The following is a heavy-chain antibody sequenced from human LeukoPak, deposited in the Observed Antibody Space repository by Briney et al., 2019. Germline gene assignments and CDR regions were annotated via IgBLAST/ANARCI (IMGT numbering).Heavy chain of an antibody. CDR3: ARGGGRSTEGGVWFYYYYMDV. J-gene: IGHJ6*03. D-gene: IGHD3-16*01. Sequence: ASVKVSCKASGYTFTTYYTHWVRQAPGQGLEWMGIINPSGGSTSYAQKFQGRVTVTRDMSTSTVYMELSSLRSEDTAVYYCARGGGRSTEGGVWFYYYYMDVWGKGTTVTVSS. CDR1: GYTFTTYY. CDR2: INPSGGST. V-gene: IGHV1-46*01.